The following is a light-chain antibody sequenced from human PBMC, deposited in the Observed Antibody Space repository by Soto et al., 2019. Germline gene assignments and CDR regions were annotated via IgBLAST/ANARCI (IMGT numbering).Light chain of an antibody. CDR3: CSYAGSYSS. V-gene: IGLV2-11*01. CDR2: DVS. CDR1: SSDVGGYNY. Sequence: QSALTQPRSVSGSPGQSVTISCTGTSSDVGGYNYVSWYQQHPGKAPKLMIYDVSKRPSGVPDRFSGSKSGNTASLTISGLQAEDEADYYCCSYAGSYSSFGTGNKVTVL. J-gene: IGLJ1*01.